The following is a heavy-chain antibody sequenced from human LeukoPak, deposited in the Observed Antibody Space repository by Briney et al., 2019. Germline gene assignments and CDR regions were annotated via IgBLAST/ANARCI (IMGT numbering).Heavy chain of an antibody. D-gene: IGHD3-22*01. J-gene: IGHJ4*02. V-gene: IGHV4-59*01. Sequence: PSETLSLTCTVSGGSISSYYWSWIRQPPGKGLEWIGYIYYSGSTSYNPSLKSRVTISVDTSKNHFSLKLSSVTAADTAVYYCARGRYYDSSGYPHFDYWGQGTLVTVSS. CDR1: GGSISSYY. CDR3: ARGRYYDSSGYPHFDY. CDR2: IYYSGST.